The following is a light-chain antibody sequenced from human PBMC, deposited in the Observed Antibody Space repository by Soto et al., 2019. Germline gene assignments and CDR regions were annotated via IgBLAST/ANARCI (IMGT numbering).Light chain of an antibody. V-gene: IGKV3D-15*01. Sequence: EVVLTQSPVTVSLSPGDGATLSCRASQRISSNYLAWYQHKPGQAPRLLIYGASTRAAGIPDRFSGSGSGTDFTLTINSLQSEDFAVYYCQRYNNWPLTFGGGTKVESK. CDR2: GAS. CDR3: QRYNNWPLT. CDR1: QRISSN. J-gene: IGKJ4*01.